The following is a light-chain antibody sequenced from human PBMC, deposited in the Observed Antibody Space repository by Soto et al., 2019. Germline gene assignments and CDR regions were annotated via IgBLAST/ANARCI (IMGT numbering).Light chain of an antibody. CDR1: QNISNR. J-gene: IGKJ4*01. CDR2: ASS. CDR3: QQYVTLPVT. V-gene: IGKV1D-16*01. Sequence: DIQMTQSPSSLSASVGDRVTITCRASQNISNRLVWYQQRPEKAPKSLIFASSSLESGVPSRFSGSGSWTDFTLTIISLQPEDCATYYCQQYVTLPVTFGGGTKVEI.